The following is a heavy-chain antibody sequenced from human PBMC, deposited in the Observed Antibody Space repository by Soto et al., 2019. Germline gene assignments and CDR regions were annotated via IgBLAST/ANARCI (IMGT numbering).Heavy chain of an antibody. CDR1: GGSISSGGYY. D-gene: IGHD5-12*01. CDR2: IYYSGST. CDR3: ASQGREEMATRGEYRDY. Sequence: QVQLQESGPGLVKPSQTLSLTCTVSGGSISSGGYYWSWIRQHPGKGLEWIGYIYYSGSTYYNPSLKSRVTISVDTSKNQFSLKLSSVTAADTAVYYCASQGREEMATRGEYRDYWGQGTLVTVSS. V-gene: IGHV4-31*03. J-gene: IGHJ4*02.